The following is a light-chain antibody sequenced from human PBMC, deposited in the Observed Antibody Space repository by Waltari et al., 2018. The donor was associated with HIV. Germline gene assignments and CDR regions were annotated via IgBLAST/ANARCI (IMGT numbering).Light chain of an antibody. Sequence: QSALTQPRQVSVSLGQSVTISGTGPTSAVGRDNSASWFQQHPGKAPKLMISDVSKRPSGVPDRVSGSKSGNTASLTISGLQAEDEADYYCCSYAGSIPFVFGSGTKLTVL. CDR2: DVS. CDR3: CSYAGSIPFV. V-gene: IGLV2-11*01. J-gene: IGLJ1*01. CDR1: TSAVGRDNS.